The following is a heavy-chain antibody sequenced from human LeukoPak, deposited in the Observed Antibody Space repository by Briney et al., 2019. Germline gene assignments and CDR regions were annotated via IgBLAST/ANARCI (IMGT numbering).Heavy chain of an antibody. CDR1: GFTFSSYS. V-gene: IGHV3-48*04. CDR3: ARAAYCSSTSCYSISAFDI. Sequence: PGGSLRLSCAASGFTFSSYSMNWVRQAPGKGLEWVSYISSSSSTIYYADSVKGRFTISRDNAKNSLYLQMNSLRAEDTAVYYCARAAYCSSTSCYSISAFDIWGQGTMVIVSS. CDR2: ISSSSSTI. D-gene: IGHD2-2*01. J-gene: IGHJ3*02.